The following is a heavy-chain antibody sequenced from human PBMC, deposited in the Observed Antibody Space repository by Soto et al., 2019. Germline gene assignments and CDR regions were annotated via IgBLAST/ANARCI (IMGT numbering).Heavy chain of an antibody. CDR2: ISAYNGNT. D-gene: IGHD5-12*01. CDR3: ARGIVATIFGYYFDY. V-gene: IGHV1-18*01. CDR1: GYTFTSYG. J-gene: IGHJ4*02. Sequence: ASVKVSCKASGYTFTSYGISWVRQAPGQGLEWMGWISAYNGNTKYSQKFQGRVTITRDTSASTAYMELSSLRSEDTAVYYCARGIVATIFGYYFDYWGQGTLVTVSS.